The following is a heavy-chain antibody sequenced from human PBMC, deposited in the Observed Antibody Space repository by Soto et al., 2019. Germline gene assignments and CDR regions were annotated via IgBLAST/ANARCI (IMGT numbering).Heavy chain of an antibody. V-gene: IGHV3-23*01. CDR2: ISGNGATT. D-gene: IGHD5-18*01. Sequence: GGTLRLSCLASVFAFTIYSMCWVRPAPGKGLEWVSVISGNGATTYYPESVKGRFTISRDLSKNTLFLQMNSLRAEDTAVYYCARSRIQLWSPVDYWGQGTLVTSPQ. J-gene: IGHJ4*02. CDR3: ARSRIQLWSPVDY. CDR1: VFAFTIYS.